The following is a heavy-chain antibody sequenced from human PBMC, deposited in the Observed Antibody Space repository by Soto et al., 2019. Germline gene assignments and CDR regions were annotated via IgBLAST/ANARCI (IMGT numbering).Heavy chain of an antibody. CDR1: GYTFTSYA. J-gene: IGHJ4*02. Sequence: ASVKVSCKASGYTFTSYAMHWVRQAPGQRLEWMGWINAGNGNTKYSQKFQGRVTITRDTSASTAYMELSSLRSEDTAVYYCAREPPYPSYYSSTSCYGDYFDYWGQGTLVTVSS. CDR2: INAGNGNT. D-gene: IGHD2-2*01. V-gene: IGHV1-3*01. CDR3: AREPPYPSYYSSTSCYGDYFDY.